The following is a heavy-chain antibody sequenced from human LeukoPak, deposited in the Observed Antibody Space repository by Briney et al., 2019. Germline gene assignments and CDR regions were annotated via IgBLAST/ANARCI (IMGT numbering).Heavy chain of an antibody. CDR2: FYHSGST. J-gene: IGHJ5*02. CDR1: GGSIRRSSYY. Sequence: SETLSLTCTISGGSIRRSSYYWGWIRQTPGKGLEWIGSFYHSGSTYYNPSLQSRVTISVDTSKNQFSLKLSSVTAADTAVYYCASSSTWGQGTLVTVSS. CDR3: ASSST. D-gene: IGHD6-19*01. V-gene: IGHV4-39*07.